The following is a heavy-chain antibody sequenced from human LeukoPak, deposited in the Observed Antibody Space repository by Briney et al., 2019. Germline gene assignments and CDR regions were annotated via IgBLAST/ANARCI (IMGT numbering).Heavy chain of an antibody. Sequence: GGSQRLSCAASGFTFSSYWMHWVRQAPGKGLVWVSRINSDGSSTSYADSVKGRFTISRDNAKNTLCLQMNSLRAEDTAVYHCARGGGTYYDFWSGVYYYMDVWGKGTTVTVSS. CDR3: ARGGGTYYDFWSGVYYYMDV. J-gene: IGHJ6*03. V-gene: IGHV3-74*01. D-gene: IGHD3-3*01. CDR2: INSDGSST. CDR1: GFTFSSYW.